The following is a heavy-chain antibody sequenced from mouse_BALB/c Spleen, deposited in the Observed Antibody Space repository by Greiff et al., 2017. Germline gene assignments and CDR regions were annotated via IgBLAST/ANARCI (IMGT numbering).Heavy chain of an antibody. V-gene: IGHV3-2*02. CDR3: ARRDRYDVGNYAMDY. J-gene: IGHJ4*01. Sequence: EVKLQESGPGLVKPSQSLSLTCTVTGYSITSDYAWNWIRQFPGNKLEWMGYISYSGSTSYNPSLKSRISITRDTSKNQFFLQLNSVTTEDTATYYCARRDRYDVGNYAMDYWGQGTSVTVSS. CDR2: ISYSGST. CDR1: GYSITSDYA. D-gene: IGHD2-14*01.